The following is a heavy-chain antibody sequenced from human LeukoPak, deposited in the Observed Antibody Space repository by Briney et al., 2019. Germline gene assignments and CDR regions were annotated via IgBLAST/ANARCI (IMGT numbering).Heavy chain of an antibody. D-gene: IGHD3-22*01. Sequence: ASVKVSCKTSGYTFPNFGISWMRQAPGQGLEWMGWISAYTGSTIYAQKLQGRVTMTTDTSTSTAYMELRSLRSDDTAVYYCARETMNYYDSSGYYYFDYWGQGTLVTVSS. CDR1: GYTFPNFG. V-gene: IGHV1-18*01. J-gene: IGHJ4*02. CDR2: ISAYTGST. CDR3: ARETMNYYDSSGYYYFDY.